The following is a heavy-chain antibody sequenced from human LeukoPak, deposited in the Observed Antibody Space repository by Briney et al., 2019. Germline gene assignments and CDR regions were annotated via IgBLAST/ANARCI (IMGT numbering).Heavy chain of an antibody. J-gene: IGHJ4*02. CDR1: GFTFSSYA. Sequence: GGSPRLSCAASGFTFSSYAMSWVRQAPGKGLEWVAVISYDGSNKYYADSVKGRFTISRDNSKNTLYLQMNSLGAEDTAVYYCAKDAVAVLYYFDYWGQGTLVTVSS. D-gene: IGHD6-19*01. V-gene: IGHV3-30*18. CDR2: ISYDGSNK. CDR3: AKDAVAVLYYFDY.